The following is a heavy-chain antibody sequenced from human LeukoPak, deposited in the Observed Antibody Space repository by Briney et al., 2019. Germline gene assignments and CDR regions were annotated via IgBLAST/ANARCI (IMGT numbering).Heavy chain of an antibody. D-gene: IGHD3-3*01. V-gene: IGHV1-2*02. CDR2: INPDSGGT. Sequence: GASMKVSCKASGYTFTGYYMHWVRQAPGQGFEWMGWINPDSGGTNYAQKFQGRVTMTRDTSITTAYMELSRLTSDDTAVYYCARDLGYSRRYYDFSDWGQGTLVTVSS. J-gene: IGHJ4*02. CDR3: ARDLGYSRRYYDFSD. CDR1: GYTFTGYY.